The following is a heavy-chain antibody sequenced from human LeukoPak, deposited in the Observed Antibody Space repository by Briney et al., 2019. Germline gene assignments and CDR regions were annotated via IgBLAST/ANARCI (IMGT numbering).Heavy chain of an antibody. CDR3: ARDFYSPGRKGIPYFLDY. V-gene: IGHV3-30*01. CDR2: ISYDGFHK. Sequence: GGSLRLSCVASGFTFSNYAVHWVRQAPGKGPEWVAVISYDGFHKYYAHSVQGRFTISRDNSNGTVTLQMNSLRPDDTAFYFCARDFYSPGRKGIPYFLDYGGQGTLVTVS. CDR1: GFTFSNYA. J-gene: IGHJ4*02. D-gene: IGHD1-26*01.